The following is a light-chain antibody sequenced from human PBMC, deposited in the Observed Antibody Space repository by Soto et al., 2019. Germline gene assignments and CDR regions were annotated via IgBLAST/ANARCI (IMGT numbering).Light chain of an antibody. V-gene: IGKV1-5*01. CDR2: DAS. CDR3: QQYNSYLWT. Sequence: DIQMTQSPSTLSASVGDRVTITCRASLSISGWLAWYQQKPGKAPKLLIYDASSLESGVPSRFSGSGSGTEFTLTISSLQPDDFATYYCQQYNSYLWTFGQGTKVDNK. J-gene: IGKJ1*01. CDR1: LSISGW.